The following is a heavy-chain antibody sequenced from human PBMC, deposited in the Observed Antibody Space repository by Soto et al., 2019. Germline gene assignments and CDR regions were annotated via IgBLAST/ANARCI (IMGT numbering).Heavy chain of an antibody. CDR2: ISSSSSYI. V-gene: IGHV3-21*01. CDR1: GFTFSSYS. Sequence: EVQLVESGGGLVKPGGSLRLSCAASGFTFSSYSMNWVRQAPGKGLEWVSSISSSSSYIYYADSVKGRFTISRDNAKNPLYLQMNSLRAEDTAVYYCARGSPWFGEFCFDYWGQGTLVTVSS. CDR3: ARGSPWFGEFCFDY. D-gene: IGHD3-10*01. J-gene: IGHJ4*02.